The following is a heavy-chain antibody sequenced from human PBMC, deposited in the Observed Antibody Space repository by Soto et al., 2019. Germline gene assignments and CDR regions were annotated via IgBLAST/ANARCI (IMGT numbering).Heavy chain of an antibody. CDR2: IHTSGSP. CDR1: GGSISSYY. Sequence: TLSLTCTVSGGSISSYYCSWIRQAAGKGLEWIGRIHTSGSPNYNPSLKSRVTMSADTSKNQFSLKLTSVTAADTAVYYCATGGPYFDYWGQGTLVTVSS. V-gene: IGHV4-4*07. CDR3: ATGGPYFDY. J-gene: IGHJ4*02.